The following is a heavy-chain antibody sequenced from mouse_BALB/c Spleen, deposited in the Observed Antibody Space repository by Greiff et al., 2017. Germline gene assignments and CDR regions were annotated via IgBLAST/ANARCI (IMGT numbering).Heavy chain of an antibody. CDR3: ARSSYYDYEDYAMDY. V-gene: IGHV1-7*01. CDR1: GYTFTSYW. D-gene: IGHD2-4*01. J-gene: IGHJ4*01. Sequence: VQLVESGAELAKPGASVKMSCKASGYTFTSYWMHWVKQRPGQGLEWIGYINPSTGYTEYNQKFKDKATLTADKSSSTAYMQLSSLTSEDSAVYYCARSSYYDYEDYAMDYWGQGTSVTVSS. CDR2: INPSTGYT.